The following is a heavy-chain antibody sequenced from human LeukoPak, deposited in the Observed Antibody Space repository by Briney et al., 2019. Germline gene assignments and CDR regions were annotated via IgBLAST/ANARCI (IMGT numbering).Heavy chain of an antibody. V-gene: IGHV3-21*01. J-gene: IGHJ4*02. CDR2: ISSSSSYI. Sequence: GGSLRLSCAASGFTFSSYSMNWVRQAPGKGLEWVSSISSSSSYIYYADSVKGRFTISRDNAKNSLYLQMNSPRAEDTAVYYCARDPSYYYDSSGYSPDYWGQGTLVSVSS. CDR3: ARDPSYYYDSSGYSPDY. D-gene: IGHD3-22*01. CDR1: GFTFSSYS.